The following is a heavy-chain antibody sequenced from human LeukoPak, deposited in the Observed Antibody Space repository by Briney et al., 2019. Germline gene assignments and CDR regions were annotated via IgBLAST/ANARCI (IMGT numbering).Heavy chain of an antibody. V-gene: IGHV4-30-2*01. J-gene: IGHJ5*02. CDR2: IYHSGST. Sequence: SETLSLTCAVSGVSISSGGYSWSWIRQPPGKGLEWIGYIYHSGSTYYNPSLKSRVTISVDRSKNQFSLKLSSVTAADTAVYYCARYPYGSGSYGNWFDPWGQGTLVTVSS. CDR1: GVSISSGGYS. CDR3: ARYPYGSGSYGNWFDP. D-gene: IGHD3-10*01.